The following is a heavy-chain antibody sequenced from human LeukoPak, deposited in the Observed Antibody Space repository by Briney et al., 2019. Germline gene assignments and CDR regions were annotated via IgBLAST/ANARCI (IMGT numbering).Heavy chain of an antibody. CDR2: ISYDGSNK. CDR3: ARDSSSWYWFYGMDV. V-gene: IGHV3-30-3*01. Sequence: GRSLRLSCAASGFTFSSYAMHWVRQAPGKGLEWVAVISYDGSNKYYADSVKGRFTISRDNSKNTLYLQMNSLRAEDTAVYYCARDSSSWYWFYGMDVWGQGTTVTVSS. D-gene: IGHD6-13*01. CDR1: GFTFSSYA. J-gene: IGHJ6*02.